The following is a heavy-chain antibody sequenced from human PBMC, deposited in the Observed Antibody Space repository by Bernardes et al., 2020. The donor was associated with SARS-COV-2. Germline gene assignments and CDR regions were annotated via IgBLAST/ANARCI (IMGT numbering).Heavy chain of an antibody. Sequence: GGSLRLSCAASGFTFSSFSMNWVRQAPGKGLEWVSLISTSSSYIYNADSVEGRFTISRDNAKNSLYLQMDSLRVEDTAVYYCVRSSDGYNLGPYWGQGTLVTVPP. CDR1: GFTFSSFS. CDR2: ISTSSSYI. V-gene: IGHV3-21*01. J-gene: IGHJ4*02. D-gene: IGHD5-12*01. CDR3: VRSSDGYNLGPY.